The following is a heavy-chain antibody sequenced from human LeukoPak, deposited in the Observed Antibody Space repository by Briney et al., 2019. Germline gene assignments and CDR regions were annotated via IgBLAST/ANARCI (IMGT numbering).Heavy chain of an antibody. CDR2: ISGSGGST. CDR3: AKVRVVFNWNYAYYFDD. D-gene: IGHD1-7*01. V-gene: IGHV3-23*01. CDR1: GFTFSSYG. J-gene: IGHJ4*02. Sequence: GGSLRLSCAASGFTFSSYGMSWVRQAPGKGLEWVSAISGSGGSTYYADSVKGRFTISRDNFKNTLYLQMNSLRAEDTAVYYCAKVRVVFNWNYAYYFDDWGQGTLVTVSS.